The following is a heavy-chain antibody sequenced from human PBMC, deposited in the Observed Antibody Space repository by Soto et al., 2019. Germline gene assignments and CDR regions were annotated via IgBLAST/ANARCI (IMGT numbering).Heavy chain of an antibody. D-gene: IGHD6-19*01. V-gene: IGHV1-69*02. J-gene: IGHJ4*02. Sequence: KVSCKASGGTFSSYTISWVRQAPGQGLEWMGRIIPILGIANYAQKFQGRVTITADKSTSTAYMELSSLRSEDTAVYYCARVDPLAVADYYFDYWGQGTLVTVSS. CDR3: ARVDPLAVADYYFDY. CDR2: IIPILGIA. CDR1: GGTFSSYT.